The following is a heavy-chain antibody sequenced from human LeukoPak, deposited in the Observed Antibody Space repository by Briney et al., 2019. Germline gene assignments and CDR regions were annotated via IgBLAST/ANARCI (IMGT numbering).Heavy chain of an antibody. D-gene: IGHD2-15*01. CDR3: LRAVLGPGRYPHMDV. CDR1: WFNLRNYD. V-gene: IGHV3-13*01. J-gene: IGHJ6*04. CDR2: INIVGDT. Sequence: GGSLRLSGAAWWFNLRNYDMQGVRQATGKGLDWVSCINIVGDTYYPGSVKGRFTISRENSKNSLYLQMHKSRALGPPLNLCLRAVLGPGRYPHMDVWGKGTTVTVSS.